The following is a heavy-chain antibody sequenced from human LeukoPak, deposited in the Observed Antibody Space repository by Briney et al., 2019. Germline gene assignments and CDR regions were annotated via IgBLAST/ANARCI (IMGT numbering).Heavy chain of an antibody. Sequence: GGSLRLSCAASGFTFSSYAMSWVRQAPGKGLEWVSAISGSGGSTYYADSVKGRFTISRDNSKNTAYLQMNSLRDEDTAVYYCARDYAGSPDYWGQGTLVTVSA. J-gene: IGHJ4*02. CDR2: ISGSGGST. CDR3: ARDYAGSPDY. D-gene: IGHD3-10*01. V-gene: IGHV3-23*01. CDR1: GFTFSSYA.